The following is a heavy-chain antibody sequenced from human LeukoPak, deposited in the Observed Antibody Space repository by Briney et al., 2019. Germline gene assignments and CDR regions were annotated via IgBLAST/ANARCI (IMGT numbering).Heavy chain of an antibody. CDR1: GFTFSSYA. Sequence: GGSLRLSCAASGFTFSSYAMSWVRQAPGKGLEWVSAISGSGGSTYYADSVKGRFAISRDNSRNTLYLQMNSLRAEDTAVYYCAKDSGPDDAFDIWGQGTMVTVSS. CDR3: AKDSGPDDAFDI. D-gene: IGHD3-10*01. J-gene: IGHJ3*02. V-gene: IGHV3-23*01. CDR2: ISGSGGST.